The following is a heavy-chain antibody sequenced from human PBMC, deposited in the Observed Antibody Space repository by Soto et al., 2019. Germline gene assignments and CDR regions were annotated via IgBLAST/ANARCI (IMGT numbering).Heavy chain of an antibody. J-gene: IGHJ4*02. Sequence: EVQLLESGXGXAQXGXSLXXSXXXSXFTXSXXXMXXVRXAPGKGLEWVSVMVGDGSSSDYADSVRGRFTISRDNSKNTLYLQMNSLRAEDTAVYYCAKDLRPDGRYDLDYWGQGTLVTVSS. V-gene: IGHV3-23*01. CDR3: AKDLRPDGRYDLDY. D-gene: IGHD2-15*01. CDR2: MVGDGSSS. CDR1: XFTXSXXX.